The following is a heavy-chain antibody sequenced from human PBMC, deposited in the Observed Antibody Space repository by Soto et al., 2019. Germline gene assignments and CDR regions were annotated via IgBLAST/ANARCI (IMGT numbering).Heavy chain of an antibody. Sequence: EVQLVESGGGLVQPGVSLRLSCAASGFNISNYLMTWVRQAPGKGLEWVANIKQDGSQKYYVGSVKGRFTISRDNAKNSLSLQMDTLRAEDTAVYQCARDSGYRDFDYWGQGTLVTVSS. V-gene: IGHV3-7*01. CDR2: IKQDGSQK. CDR1: GFNISNYL. CDR3: ARDSGYRDFDY. J-gene: IGHJ4*02. D-gene: IGHD5-12*01.